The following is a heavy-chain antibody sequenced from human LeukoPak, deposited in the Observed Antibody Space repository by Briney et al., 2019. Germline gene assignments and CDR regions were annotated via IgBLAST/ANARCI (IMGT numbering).Heavy chain of an antibody. J-gene: IGHJ4*02. V-gene: IGHV1-2*02. CDR3: TTNIFAYFDY. CDR1: GYTFTAYY. CDR2: INPNSGGT. D-gene: IGHD2-21*01. Sequence: ASVKVSCKASGYTFTAYYLHLVRQAPGQGLEWMGWINPNSGGTNYAQKFQGRVTMTRDTSISTTYMELSRLRSDDTAAYYCTTNIFAYFDYWGPGTLVTVSS.